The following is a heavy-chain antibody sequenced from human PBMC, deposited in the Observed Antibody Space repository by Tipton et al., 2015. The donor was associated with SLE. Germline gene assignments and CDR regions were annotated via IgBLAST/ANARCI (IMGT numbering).Heavy chain of an antibody. Sequence: TLSLTCTVSGGSISSHYWSWIRRPPVKAQEWIAYINYSGSTNSNPSLKSRVTMSVDTSKNQFSLKLSSVTAADTAVYYCASGGGNYYFDCWGQGTRVTVSS. J-gene: IGHJ4*02. CDR3: ASGGGNYYFDC. V-gene: IGHV4-59*11. CDR2: INYSGST. D-gene: IGHD3-16*01. CDR1: GGSISSHY.